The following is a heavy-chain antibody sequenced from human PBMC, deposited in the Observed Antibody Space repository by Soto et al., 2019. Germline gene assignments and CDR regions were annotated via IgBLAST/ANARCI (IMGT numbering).Heavy chain of an antibody. V-gene: IGHV4-34*01. D-gene: IGHD1-7*01. J-gene: IGHJ4*02. CDR1: GGSFSGYY. Sequence: AGSLSLTCAAYGGSFSGYYLSWIRQPPGKGLEWVAEISHSGSTKYNPSLKSHGTISVDTSKNQFPLKLRSVIAADTAVDYYARASGREAPTELFGLDYWGQGTLVTVSS. CDR2: ISHSGST. CDR3: ARASGREAPTELFGLDY.